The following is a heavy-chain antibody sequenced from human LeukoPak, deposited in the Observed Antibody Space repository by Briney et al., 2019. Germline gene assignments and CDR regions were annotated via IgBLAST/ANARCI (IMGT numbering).Heavy chain of an antibody. CDR3: VRDLVATIDHYYYGMDV. CDR2: IYNSVRT. J-gene: IGHJ6*02. D-gene: IGHD5-12*01. Sequence: SETLSLTCIVSGGPVSSGSYYWSWIRQPPGKGLEWIGYIYNSVRTNYNPSLKSRVTISVDTSKNRLSLKLSSVTAADTAVYFCVRDLVATIDHYYYGMDVWGQGTTVTVSS. V-gene: IGHV4-61*01. CDR1: GGPVSSGSYY.